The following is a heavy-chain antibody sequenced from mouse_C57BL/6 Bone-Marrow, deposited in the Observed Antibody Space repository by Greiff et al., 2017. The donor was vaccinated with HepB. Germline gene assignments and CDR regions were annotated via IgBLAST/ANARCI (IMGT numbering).Heavy chain of an antibody. CDR3: ARETVVPQYYIDY. J-gene: IGHJ2*01. CDR2: IYPGSGNT. Sequence: VKLQESGAELARPGASVKLSCKASGYTFTDYYINWVKQRPGQGLEWIASIYPGSGNTDYNEKFKGKATLTADKSTSTAYMQLSSLTSEDSAVYFCARETVVPQYYIDYWGQGTTLTVSS. CDR1: GYTFTDYY. V-gene: IGHV1-76*01. D-gene: IGHD1-1*01.